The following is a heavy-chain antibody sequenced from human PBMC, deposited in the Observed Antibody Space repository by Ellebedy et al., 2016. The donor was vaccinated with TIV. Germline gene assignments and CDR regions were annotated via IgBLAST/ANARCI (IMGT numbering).Heavy chain of an antibody. CDR1: GYTFTSFG. CDR3: ARDQWDTFYYDSRRAFDV. J-gene: IGHJ3*01. D-gene: IGHD3-22*01. CDR2: ISAYRGDK. V-gene: IGHV1-18*01. Sequence: AASVKVSCKASGYTFTSFGIIWARQAPGQRLEWMGWISAYRGDKTYAPRFQGRVTMTTDTSTTTAYLELRRLRSDDTAVYYCARDQWDTFYYDSRRAFDVWGQGTLVTVSS.